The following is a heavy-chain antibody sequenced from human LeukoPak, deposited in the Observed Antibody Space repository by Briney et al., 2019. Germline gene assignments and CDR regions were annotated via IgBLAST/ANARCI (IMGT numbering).Heavy chain of an antibody. CDR2: SYQRSKWYN. D-gene: IGHD6-19*01. J-gene: IGHJ4*02. V-gene: IGHV6-1*01. CDR1: RDSVSINSAA. Sequence: SQTLSLTCAISRDSVSINSAAWNWIRQSPSRGLEWLGRSYQRSKWYNDYAVSVKSRITINPDISKNQFSLQLNSVTPEDTAVYYCARSPSPYSSGWYFDYWGQGTLVTVSS. CDR3: ARSPSPYSSGWYFDY.